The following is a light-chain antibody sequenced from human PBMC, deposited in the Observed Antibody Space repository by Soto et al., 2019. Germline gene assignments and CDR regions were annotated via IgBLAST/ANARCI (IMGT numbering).Light chain of an antibody. Sequence: QLVLTQSSSASASLGSSVKLTCILSSGHSTYIIAWHQQQPGRAPRFLMTLDRSGSYNRGSGVPDRFSGSSSGADRYLTISNLQFEDEGDYYCETWYSNTHKVFGGGTKLTVL. V-gene: IGLV4-60*02. CDR1: SGHSTYI. J-gene: IGLJ3*02. CDR2: LDRSGSY. CDR3: ETWYSNTHKV.